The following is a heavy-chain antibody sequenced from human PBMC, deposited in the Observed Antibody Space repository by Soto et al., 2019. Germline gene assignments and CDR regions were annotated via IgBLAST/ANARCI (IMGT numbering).Heavy chain of an antibody. D-gene: IGHD2-21*02. CDR2: IYYSGST. CDR1: GGSISSGDYY. J-gene: IGHJ4*02. V-gene: IGHV4-30-4*01. CDR3: ARAKGTVVTPDAFDY. Sequence: PSETLSLTCTVSGGSISSGDYYWGWIRQPPGKGLEWIGYIYYSGSTYYNPSLKSRVTISVDTSKNQFSLKLSSVTAADTAVYYCARAKGTVVTPDAFDYWGQGTLVTVSS.